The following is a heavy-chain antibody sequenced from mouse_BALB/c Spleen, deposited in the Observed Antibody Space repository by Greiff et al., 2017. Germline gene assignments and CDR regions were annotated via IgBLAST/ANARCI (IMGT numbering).Heavy chain of an antibody. CDR1: GYTFTSYW. J-gene: IGHJ3*01. CDR3: ARSPDWFAY. CDR2: INPSTGYT. Sequence: QVQLQQSGAELAKPGASVKMSCKASGYTFTSYWMHWVKQRPGQGLEWIGYINPSTGYTEYNQKFKDKATLTADKSSSTAYMQLSSLTSEDSAVYYCARSPDWFAYWGQGTLVTVSA. V-gene: IGHV1-7*01.